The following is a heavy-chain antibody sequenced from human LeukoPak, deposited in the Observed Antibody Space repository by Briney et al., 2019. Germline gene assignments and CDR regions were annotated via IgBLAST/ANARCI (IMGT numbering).Heavy chain of an antibody. CDR1: GFTFSSYG. V-gene: IGHV3-30*03. Sequence: GGSLRLSCAASGFTFSSYGMHWVRQAPGKGLEWVAVISYDGSNKYYADSVKGRFTISRDNSKNTLYLQMNSLRAEDTAVYYCARARITMVRGVGFFDYWGQGTLVTVSS. CDR3: ARARITMVRGVGFFDY. J-gene: IGHJ4*02. CDR2: ISYDGSNK. D-gene: IGHD3-10*01.